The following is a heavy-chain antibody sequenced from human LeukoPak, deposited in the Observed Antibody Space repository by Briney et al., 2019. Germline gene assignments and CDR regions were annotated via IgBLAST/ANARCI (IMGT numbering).Heavy chain of an antibody. D-gene: IGHD3-22*01. J-gene: IGHJ3*02. Sequence: SGGSLRLSCAASGFTFSSYGMHWVRQAPGKGLEWVAFIRYDGSNKYYADSAKGRFTISRDNSKNTLYLQMNILRAEDTAVYYCAKVADYYDSSGSGSAFDIWGQGTMVTVSS. CDR1: GFTFSSYG. V-gene: IGHV3-30*02. CDR3: AKVADYYDSSGSGSAFDI. CDR2: IRYDGSNK.